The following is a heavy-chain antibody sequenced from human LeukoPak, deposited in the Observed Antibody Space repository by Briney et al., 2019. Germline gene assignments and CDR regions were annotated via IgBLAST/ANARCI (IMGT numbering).Heavy chain of an antibody. Sequence: SETLSLTCSVSCRSISSYHGGWIPQPAGKGLERIGRIYTSGSTNYNPSLKSRVTISVDKPENQFSLKLSSMTAADASVYYCASSYYYDSSGYINFDYWGQGTLVTVSS. D-gene: IGHD3-22*01. J-gene: IGHJ4*02. V-gene: IGHV4-4*07. CDR1: CRSISSYH. CDR2: IYTSGST. CDR3: ASSYYYDSSGYINFDY.